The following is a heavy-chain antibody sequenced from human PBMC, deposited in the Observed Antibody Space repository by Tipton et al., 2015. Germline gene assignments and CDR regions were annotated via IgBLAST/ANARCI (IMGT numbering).Heavy chain of an antibody. V-gene: IGHV4-59*12. J-gene: IGHJ4*02. Sequence: TLSLTCIVSGGSISDYYWTWIRQPPGKGLEWIGYIFYSGSTNYNPSLKSRVTISLDTSKNQFSLSLSSVTAADTAVYFCARVLLWFGHYYFDYWGPGTLVTVSS. CDR3: ARVLLWFGHYYFDY. CDR1: GGSISDYY. D-gene: IGHD3-10*01. CDR2: IFYSGST.